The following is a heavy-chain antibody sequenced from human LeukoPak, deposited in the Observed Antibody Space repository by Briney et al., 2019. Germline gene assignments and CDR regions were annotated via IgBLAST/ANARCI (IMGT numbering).Heavy chain of an antibody. CDR2: ISGSGGST. V-gene: IGHV3-23*01. CDR3: AKDFLEDYVEVLRSRYYYGMDV. D-gene: IGHD4-17*01. CDR1: GFTFDDYG. Sequence: PGGSLRLSCAASGFTFDDYGMSWVRQAPGKGLEWVSAISGSGGSTYYADSVKGRFTISRDNSKNTLYLQMNSLRAEDTAVYYCAKDFLEDYVEVLRSRYYYGMDVWGQGTTVTVSS. J-gene: IGHJ6*02.